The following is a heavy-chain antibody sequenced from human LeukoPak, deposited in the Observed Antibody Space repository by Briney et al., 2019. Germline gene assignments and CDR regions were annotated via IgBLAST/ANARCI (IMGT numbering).Heavy chain of an antibody. CDR1: GFTFSNAW. Sequence: GGSLRLSCAASGFTFSNAWMSWVRQAPGKGLELVGRIKSKTAGGTTDYPAPVKGRFTISRDDSKNTLFLQMNSLKIEDTAVYYCTTERYTSSWYYDYWGQGTLVTVSS. CDR2: IKSKTAGGTT. CDR3: TTERYTSSWYYDY. D-gene: IGHD6-13*01. J-gene: IGHJ4*02. V-gene: IGHV3-15*01.